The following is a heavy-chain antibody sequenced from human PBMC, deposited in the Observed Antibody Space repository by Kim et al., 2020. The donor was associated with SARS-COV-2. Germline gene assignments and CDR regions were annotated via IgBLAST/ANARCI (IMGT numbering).Heavy chain of an antibody. CDR1: GYTFTDYW. CDR3: ARLKSPRIKITMGGGRVPFEY. CDR2: IFPDDSET. V-gene: IGHV5-51*01. Sequence: GESLKISCKGSGYTFTDYWIGWVRQMPGKGLEWMGVIFPDDSETIYSPSVQGQVTISADKSITTAYLQWSSLKASDTAMYYCARLKSPRIKITMGGGRVPFEYWGHGTPVTVSS. D-gene: IGHD3-16*01. J-gene: IGHJ5*01.